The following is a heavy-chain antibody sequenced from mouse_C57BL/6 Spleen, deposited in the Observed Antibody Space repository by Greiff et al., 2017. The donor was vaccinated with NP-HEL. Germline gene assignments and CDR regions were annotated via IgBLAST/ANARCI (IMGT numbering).Heavy chain of an antibody. Sequence: EVQLVESGGGLVQPKGSLKLSCAASGFTFNTYAMHWVRQAPGKGLEWVARIRSKSSNYATYYADSVKDRFTISREDSQTMRYLQMNNLKTEDTAMYYCVREGSYGYFDVWGTGTTVTVSS. D-gene: IGHD1-1*01. V-gene: IGHV10-3*01. J-gene: IGHJ1*03. CDR3: VREGSYGYFDV. CDR1: GFTFNTYA. CDR2: IRSKSSNYAT.